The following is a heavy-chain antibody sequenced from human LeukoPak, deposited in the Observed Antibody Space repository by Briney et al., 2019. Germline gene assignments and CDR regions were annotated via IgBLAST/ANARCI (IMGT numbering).Heavy chain of an antibody. CDR1: GGSFSGYY. J-gene: IGHJ4*02. V-gene: IGHV4-34*01. CDR3: ARASRDYLAVLFDY. D-gene: IGHD6-19*01. Sequence: SETLSLTCAVYGGSFSGYYWSWIRQPPGKGLEWIGEINHSGSTNYNPSLKSRVTISVDTSKNQFSLKLSSVTAADTAVYYCARASRDYLAVLFDYWGQGTLVTVSS. CDR2: INHSGST.